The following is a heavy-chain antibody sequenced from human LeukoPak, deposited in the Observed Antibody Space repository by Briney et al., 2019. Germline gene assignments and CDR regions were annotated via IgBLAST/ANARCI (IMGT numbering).Heavy chain of an antibody. D-gene: IGHD3-10*01. V-gene: IGHV3-21*01. CDR1: GFTFSSYS. J-gene: IGHJ4*02. Sequence: GGSLRLSCAASGFTFSSYSMNWARQAPGKGLEWVSSISSSSSYIYYADSVKGRFAISRDNAKNSLYLQMNSLRAEDTAVYYCARGPRVLWFGDPTGYFDYWGQGTLVTVSS. CDR2: ISSSSSYI. CDR3: ARGPRVLWFGDPTGYFDY.